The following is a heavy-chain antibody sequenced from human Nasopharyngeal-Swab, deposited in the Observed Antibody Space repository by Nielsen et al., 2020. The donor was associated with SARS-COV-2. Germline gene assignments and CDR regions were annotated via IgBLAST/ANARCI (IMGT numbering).Heavy chain of an antibody. CDR3: ARDRVTMVRGVNAYYYFDY. Sequence: LRLSCTVSGGSISSGGYYWSWIRQHPGKGLEWIGYIYYSGSTYYNPSLKSRVTISVDTSKNQFSLKLSSVTAADTAVYYCARDRVTMVRGVNAYYYFDYWGQGTLVTVSS. V-gene: IGHV4-31*03. D-gene: IGHD3-10*01. CDR2: IYYSGST. CDR1: GGSISSGGYY. J-gene: IGHJ4*02.